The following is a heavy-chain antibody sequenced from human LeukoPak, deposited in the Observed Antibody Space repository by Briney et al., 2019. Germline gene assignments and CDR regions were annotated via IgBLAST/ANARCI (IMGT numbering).Heavy chain of an antibody. CDR1: GFAFSSYA. V-gene: IGHV3-23*01. Sequence: PGGSLRLSCAASGFAFSSYAMRWVRQAPGKGLEWVSSISGSGNRRDSADSVKGRFAISRDNSKNTLCLEMYSLRAEDTAVYYCAKDRGHCTNGVCHNYYYMDVWGKGTTVTVSS. CDR2: ISGSGNRR. CDR3: AKDRGHCTNGVCHNYYYMDV. D-gene: IGHD2-8*01. J-gene: IGHJ6*03.